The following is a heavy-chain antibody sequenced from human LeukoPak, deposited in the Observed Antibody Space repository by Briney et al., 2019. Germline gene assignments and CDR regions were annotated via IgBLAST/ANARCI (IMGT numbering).Heavy chain of an antibody. CDR2: IGTAGDT. D-gene: IGHD4-23*01. J-gene: IGHJ4*02. V-gene: IGHV3-13*01. CDR1: GFTFSSYD. Sequence: GGSLRLSCAASGFTFSSYDMHWVRQAPGKGLEWVSAIGTAGDTYYPGSVKGRFTISRENAKNSLYLQMNSLRAGDTAVYYCARARYYGGNSVLDYWGQGTLVTVSS. CDR3: ARARYYGGNSVLDY.